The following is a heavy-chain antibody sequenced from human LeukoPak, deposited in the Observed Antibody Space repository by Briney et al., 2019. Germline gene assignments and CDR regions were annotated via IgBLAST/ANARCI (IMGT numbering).Heavy chain of an antibody. Sequence: AGGSPRLSCAASGFTFSSYAMSWVRQAPGKGLEWVSAISGSGGSTYYADSVKGRFTISRDNSKNTLYLQMNSLRAEDTVVYYCAKDPFWIAVAGPLGYWGQGTLVTVSS. D-gene: IGHD6-19*01. CDR3: AKDPFWIAVAGPLGY. J-gene: IGHJ4*02. V-gene: IGHV3-23*01. CDR1: GFTFSSYA. CDR2: ISGSGGST.